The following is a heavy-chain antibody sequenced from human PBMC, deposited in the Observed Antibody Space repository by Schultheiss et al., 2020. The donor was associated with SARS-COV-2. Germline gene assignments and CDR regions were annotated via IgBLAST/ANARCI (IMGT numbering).Heavy chain of an antibody. D-gene: IGHD4-11*01. CDR1: GGSISSYY. Sequence: QTLSLTCTVSGGSISSYYWSWIRQPPGKGLEWIGYIYYSGSTNYNPSLKSRVTISVDTSKNQFSLKLSSVTAADTAVYYCARGPDYRPYYYGMDVWGQGTTVTVSS. CDR2: IYYSGST. CDR3: ARGPDYRPYYYGMDV. V-gene: IGHV4-59*01. J-gene: IGHJ6*02.